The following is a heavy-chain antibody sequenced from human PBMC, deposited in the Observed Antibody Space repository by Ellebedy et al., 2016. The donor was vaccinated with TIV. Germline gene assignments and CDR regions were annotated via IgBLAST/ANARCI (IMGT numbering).Heavy chain of an antibody. Sequence: PSETLSLTCAASGFTFDDYAMHWFRQAPGKGLEWVSLISGDGFSTYYSDSVKGRFTISRDNSKDSLFLQMNSLTFEDTALYFCAKDIAVGRQRTDYWGQGTLVTVSA. CDR1: GFTFDDYA. D-gene: IGHD1-26*01. CDR2: ISGDGFST. CDR3: AKDIAVGRQRTDY. J-gene: IGHJ4*02. V-gene: IGHV3-43*02.